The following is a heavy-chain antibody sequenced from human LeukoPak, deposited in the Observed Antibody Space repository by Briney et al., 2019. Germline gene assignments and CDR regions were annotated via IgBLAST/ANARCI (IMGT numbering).Heavy chain of an antibody. D-gene: IGHD1-26*01. CDR2: IYHSGST. J-gene: IGHJ5*02. CDR1: GYSISSGYY. CDR3: ARVTGGYYLGAVMS. V-gene: IGHV4-38-2*02. Sequence: SETLSLTCTVSGYSISSGYYWGWIRQPPGEGLEWIGIIYHSGSTYNNPSLKSRVTISVDTSKNQFSLKLSSVTAADAAVYYCARVTGGYYLGAVMSWGQGTLVTVSS.